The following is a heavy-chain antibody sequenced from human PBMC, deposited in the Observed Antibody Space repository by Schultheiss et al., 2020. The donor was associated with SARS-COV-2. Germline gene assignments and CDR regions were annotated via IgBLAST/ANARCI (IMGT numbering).Heavy chain of an antibody. J-gene: IGHJ4*02. CDR3: ARAARVEQLFSVRGGHLDF. V-gene: IGHV4-59*01. CDR1: GASISSYY. CDR2: MYYSVNT. D-gene: IGHD3-10*01. Sequence: SETLSLTCTVSGASISSYYWSWIRQPPGKGLEWIGYMYYSVNTWYNPSLKSRVTKSIDTSKNQFSLKLGSVTAADTAVYYCARAARVEQLFSVRGGHLDFWGRGALVTVSS.